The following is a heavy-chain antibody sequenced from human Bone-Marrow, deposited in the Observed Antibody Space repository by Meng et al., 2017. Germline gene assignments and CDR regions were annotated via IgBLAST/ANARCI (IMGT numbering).Heavy chain of an antibody. J-gene: IGHJ1*01. Sequence: EVQLLESGGGLVQSGGSLRLSCVASGFSFSSYAMSWVRQAPGKGLQWVSSISGSGGDIYYADSVKGRFTISRDNSKSTLYLQMNSLRAEDTAIYYCAKDHDTSGWAFYYWGQGTLVTVSS. CDR2: ISGSGGDI. D-gene: IGHD6-19*01. CDR1: GFSFSSYA. CDR3: AKDHDTSGWAFYY. V-gene: IGHV3-23*01.